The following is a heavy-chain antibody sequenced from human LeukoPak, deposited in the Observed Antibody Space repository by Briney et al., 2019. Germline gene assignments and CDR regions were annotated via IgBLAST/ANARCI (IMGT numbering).Heavy chain of an antibody. Sequence: GASVKGSCKASGGTFSNYAITWGRQAPGQGLEWRGRIITIFGTGNYAQKFQGRVTITTDESTSTVYMELSSLRSEDTAVYYCAKEGLYYYMDVGGKGTTVTVSS. CDR1: GGTFSNYA. V-gene: IGHV1-69*05. J-gene: IGHJ6*03. CDR2: IITIFGTG. CDR3: AKEGLYYYMDV.